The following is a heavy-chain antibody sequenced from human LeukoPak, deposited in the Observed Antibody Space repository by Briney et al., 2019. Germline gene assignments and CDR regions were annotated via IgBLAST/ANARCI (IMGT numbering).Heavy chain of an antibody. V-gene: IGHV4-34*01. J-gene: IGHJ4*02. D-gene: IGHD5-18*01. CDR2: INHSGST. CDR3: ARRTAMVTKHTSPFDY. Sequence: SETLSLTCAVYGGSFSGYYWSRIRQPPGKGLEWIGEINHSGSTNYNPSLKSRVTISVDTSKNQFSLKLSSVTAADTAVYYCARRTAMVTKHTSPFDYWGQGTLVTVSS. CDR1: GGSFSGYY.